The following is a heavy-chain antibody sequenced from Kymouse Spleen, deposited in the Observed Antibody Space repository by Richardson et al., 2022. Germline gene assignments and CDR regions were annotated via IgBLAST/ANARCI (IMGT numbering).Heavy chain of an antibody. V-gene: IGHV4-34*01. Sequence: QVQLQQWGAGLLKPSETLSLTCAVYGGSFSGYYWSWIRQPPGKGLEWIGEINHSGSTNYNPSLKSRVTISVDTSKNQFSLKLSSVTAADTAVYYCARRGPTDRDWFDPWGQGTLVTVSS. CDR2: INHSGST. CDR1: GGSFSGYY. J-gene: IGHJ5*02. CDR3: ARRGPTDRDWFDP. D-gene: IGHD4-11,IGHD4-11*01.